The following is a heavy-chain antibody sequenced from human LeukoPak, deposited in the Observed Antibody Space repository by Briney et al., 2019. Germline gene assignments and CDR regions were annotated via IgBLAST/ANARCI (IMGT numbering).Heavy chain of an antibody. CDR2: ISYDGSNK. CDR1: GFTFSSYA. CDR3: ARVGPYYFYYGLDV. D-gene: IGHD1-26*01. Sequence: SGGSLRLSCAASGFTFSSYAMHWVRQAPGKGLEWVAVISYDGSNKYYADSVKGRFTISRDNDKNSLYLQMNSLRAEDTALYYCARVGPYYFYYGLDVWGQGTTVTVSS. V-gene: IGHV3-30-3*01. J-gene: IGHJ6*02.